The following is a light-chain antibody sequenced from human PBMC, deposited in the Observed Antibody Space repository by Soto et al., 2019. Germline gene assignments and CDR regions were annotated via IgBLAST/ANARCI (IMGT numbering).Light chain of an antibody. CDR1: NIGSKN. J-gene: IGLJ1*01. CDR2: RDS. CDR3: QVWDSSTAGV. Sequence: SYELTQPLSVSVALGQTARITCGGNNIGSKNVHWYQQKPGQAPVLVIYRDSNRPSGIPERFSGPNSGNTATLTISRAQAGDEADYYCQVWDSSTAGVFGTGTKLTVL. V-gene: IGLV3-9*01.